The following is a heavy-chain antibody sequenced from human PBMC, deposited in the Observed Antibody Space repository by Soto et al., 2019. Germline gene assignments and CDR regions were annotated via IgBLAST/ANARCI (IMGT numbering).Heavy chain of an antibody. Sequence: QVQLVQSGAEVKKPGASVKVSCKASGYTFTSYGINWVRQAPGQGLEWMGWVSPYNGDTNYAHKLQGRVTMTTDTSTSTAYMELRSLRSDDTAVYYCARDPNIVIVPAAPENWFDPWGQGTLVTVSS. J-gene: IGHJ5*02. CDR2: VSPYNGDT. CDR3: ARDPNIVIVPAAPENWFDP. D-gene: IGHD2-2*01. V-gene: IGHV1-18*01. CDR1: GYTFTSYG.